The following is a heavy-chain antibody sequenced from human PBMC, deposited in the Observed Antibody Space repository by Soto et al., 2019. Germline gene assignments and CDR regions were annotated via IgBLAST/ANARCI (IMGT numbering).Heavy chain of an antibody. V-gene: IGHV3-7*03. CDR3: VISSGYFGRGY. CDR1: GFSFSTYW. CDR2: IKQDGSQK. D-gene: IGHD6-19*01. Sequence: EVQLVESGGGLVQPGGSLRLSCAASGFSFSTYWMSWVRQAPGKGLEWVANIKQDGSQKYYLDSVKGRFTISRDNAKNSLYLQIDNLRTEDTAVYYCVISSGYFGRGYWGQGTLLTVSS. J-gene: IGHJ4*02.